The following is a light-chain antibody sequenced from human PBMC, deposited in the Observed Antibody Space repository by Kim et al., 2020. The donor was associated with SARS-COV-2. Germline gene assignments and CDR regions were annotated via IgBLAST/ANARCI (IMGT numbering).Light chain of an antibody. J-gene: IGLJ3*02. CDR3: SSYTSSRTWV. CDR2: DVS. CDR1: SSDVGGYSY. Sequence: GQSITISCTGTSSDVGGYSYVSWYQQHPGKAPKLMLFDVSQRPSGVSNRFSGSKSGNTASLTISGLQAEDEADYHCSSYTSSRTWVFGGGTQLTVL. V-gene: IGLV2-14*04.